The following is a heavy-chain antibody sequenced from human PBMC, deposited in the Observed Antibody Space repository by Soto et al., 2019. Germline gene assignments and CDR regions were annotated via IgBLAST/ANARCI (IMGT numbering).Heavy chain of an antibody. CDR1: GGTFSSYA. Sequence: QVQLVQSGAEVKKPGSSVKVSCKASGGTFSSYAISWVRQAPGQGLEWMGGIIPIFGTANYAQKFQGRVKITEDKSTSPAYMELRSLRSEDTAVYYCARDAWYDSSGYSRPGYYYYYGMDVWGQGTTVTVSS. V-gene: IGHV1-69*06. J-gene: IGHJ6*02. CDR3: ARDAWYDSSGYSRPGYYYYYGMDV. D-gene: IGHD3-22*01. CDR2: IIPIFGTA.